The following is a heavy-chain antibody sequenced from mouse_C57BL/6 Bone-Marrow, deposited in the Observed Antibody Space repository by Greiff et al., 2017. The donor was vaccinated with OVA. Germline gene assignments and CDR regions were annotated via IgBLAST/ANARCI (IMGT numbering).Heavy chain of an antibody. CDR2: IWGVGST. J-gene: IGHJ3*01. CDR1: GFSLTSYG. V-gene: IGHV2-6*01. Sequence: QVTLKESGPGLVAPSQSLSITCTVSGFSLTSYGVDWVRQSPGKGLEWLGVIWGVGSTNYNSALKSRLSISKDNSKSQVFLKMNSLQTDDTAMYYCASGGLPFAYWGQGTLVTVSA. D-gene: IGHD2-4*01. CDR3: ASGGLPFAY.